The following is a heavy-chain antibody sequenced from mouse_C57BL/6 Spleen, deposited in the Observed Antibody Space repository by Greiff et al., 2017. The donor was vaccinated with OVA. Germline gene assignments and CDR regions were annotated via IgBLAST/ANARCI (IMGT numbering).Heavy chain of an antibody. J-gene: IGHJ2*01. Sequence: EVKVEESGGGLVQPGGSMKLSCVASGFTFSNYWMNWVRQSPEKGLEWVAQIRLKSDNYATHYAESVKGRFTISRDDSKSSVYLQMNNLRAEDTGIYYCTGGDGSSPFDYWGQGTTLTVSS. V-gene: IGHV6-3*01. CDR2: IRLKSDNYAT. CDR3: TGGDGSSPFDY. D-gene: IGHD1-1*01. CDR1: GFTFSNYW.